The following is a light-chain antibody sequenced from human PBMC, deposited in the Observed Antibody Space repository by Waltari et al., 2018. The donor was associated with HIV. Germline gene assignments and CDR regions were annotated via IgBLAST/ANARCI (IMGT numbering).Light chain of an antibody. CDR2: AAS. CDR3: QHLNTYPLFT. J-gene: IGKJ3*01. V-gene: IGKV1-9*01. Sequence: DIQLTQSPSFMSASVGDRVTITCRASQGIGSNLAGYRQNPGQAPRLLIFAASTLESGVPSRFSGSGSGTEFALTINSLQPEDFATYYCQHLNTYPLFTFGPGTTVDIK. CDR1: QGIGSN.